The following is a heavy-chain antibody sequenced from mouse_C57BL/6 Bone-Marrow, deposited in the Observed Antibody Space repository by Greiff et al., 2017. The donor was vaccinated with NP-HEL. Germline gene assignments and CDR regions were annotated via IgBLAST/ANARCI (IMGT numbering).Heavy chain of an antibody. CDR1: GFTFSDAW. CDR2: IRNKANNHAS. V-gene: IGHV6-6*01. Sequence: EVKVEESGGGLVQPGGSMKLSCAASGFTFSDAWMDWVRQSPEKGLEWVAEIRNKANNHASYYAESVKGRFTISRDDSKNSVYLQMNSLRAEDTGIYYCTSITTVVWDYAMDYWGQGTSVTVSS. J-gene: IGHJ4*01. CDR3: TSITTVVWDYAMDY. D-gene: IGHD1-1*01.